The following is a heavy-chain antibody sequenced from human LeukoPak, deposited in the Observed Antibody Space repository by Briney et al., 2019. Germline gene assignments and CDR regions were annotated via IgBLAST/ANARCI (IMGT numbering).Heavy chain of an antibody. J-gene: IGHJ4*02. CDR1: GYRFTNHW. CDR2: IYPGDSDT. CDR3: TRLPQWGGTYHFGY. V-gene: IGHV5-51*01. D-gene: IGHD1-26*01. Sequence: GESLKISCKGSGYRFTNHWIGWVRQMPGKGLEWMGIIYPGDSDTRYSPSFQGQVTISADKSISTAYLQWSSLKASDTAMYYCTRLPQWGGTYHFGYWGQGTLLTVSS.